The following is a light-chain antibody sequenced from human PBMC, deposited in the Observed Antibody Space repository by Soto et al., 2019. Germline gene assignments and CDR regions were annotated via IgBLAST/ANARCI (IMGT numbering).Light chain of an antibody. V-gene: IGLV1-47*02. CDR2: SND. Sequence: QSVLTQPPSASGTPGQRVTISCSGSSSNIGSNYVYWYRQLPGAAPKLLIYSNDQRLSGVPARLSGSKSGTSASLAISGLRSEDEADYFCAAWDDSLGGPVFGGGTQLTVL. CDR1: SSNIGSNY. CDR3: AAWDDSLGGPV. J-gene: IGLJ2*01.